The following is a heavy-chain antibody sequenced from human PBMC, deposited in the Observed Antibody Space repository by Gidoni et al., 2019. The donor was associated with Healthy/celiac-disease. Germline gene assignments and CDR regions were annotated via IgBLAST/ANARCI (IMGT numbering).Heavy chain of an antibody. Sequence: EVQLVESGGVVVQPGGSLRLSCAASGFTFDDYTMHWVRQAPGKGLEWVSLISWDGGSTYYADSVKGRFTISRDNSKNSLYLQMNSLRTEDTALYYCAKDYEPGWYAGMDYWGQGTLVTVSS. J-gene: IGHJ4*02. CDR3: AKDYEPGWYAGMDY. V-gene: IGHV3-43*01. CDR1: GFTFDDYT. CDR2: ISWDGGST. D-gene: IGHD6-19*01.